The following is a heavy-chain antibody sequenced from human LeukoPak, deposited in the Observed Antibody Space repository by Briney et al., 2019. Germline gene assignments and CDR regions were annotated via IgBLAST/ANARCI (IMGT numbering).Heavy chain of an antibody. CDR2: IRYDGSNK. Sequence: PGESLRLSCAASGFTLNNYGMHWVRQAPGKGLEWGAFIRYDGSNKYYADSVKGRFTISRDNSKNTLYLQMNNLRAEDTAVYFCAKGPNSGWYSRFDYWGQGTLVTVSS. J-gene: IGHJ4*02. V-gene: IGHV3-30*02. CDR1: GFTLNNYG. D-gene: IGHD6-19*01. CDR3: AKGPNSGWYSRFDY.